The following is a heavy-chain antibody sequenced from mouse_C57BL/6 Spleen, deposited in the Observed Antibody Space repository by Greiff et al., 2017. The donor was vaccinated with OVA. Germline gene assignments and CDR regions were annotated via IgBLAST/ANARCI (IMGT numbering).Heavy chain of an antibody. CDR2: ISYDGSN. D-gene: IGHD1-1*01. J-gene: IGHJ1*03. CDR3: ASFGSSYLYWYFDV. V-gene: IGHV3-6*01. Sequence: EVQLQQSGPGLVKPSQSLSLTCSVTGYSITSGYYWNWIRQFPGNKLEWMGYISYDGSNNYNPSLKNRISITRDTSKNQFFLKLNSVTTEDTATYDGASFGSSYLYWYFDVWGTGTTVTVSS. CDR1: GYSITSGYY.